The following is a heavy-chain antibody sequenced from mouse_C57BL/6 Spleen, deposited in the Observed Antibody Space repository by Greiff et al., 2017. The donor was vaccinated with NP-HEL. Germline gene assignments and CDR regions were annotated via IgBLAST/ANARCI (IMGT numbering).Heavy chain of an antibody. CDR3: ARVHMYYDSNGGMDY. J-gene: IGHJ4*01. CDR2: IHPNSGST. Sequence: QVQLQQPGAELVKPGASVKLSCKASGYTFTSYWMHWVKQRPGQGLEWIGMIHPNSGSTNYNEKFKSKATLTVEKSSSTDYMQLSSLTSEDSAVYYCARVHMYYDSNGGMDYWGQGTSVTFSS. CDR1: GYTFTSYW. D-gene: IGHD2-4*01. V-gene: IGHV1-64*01.